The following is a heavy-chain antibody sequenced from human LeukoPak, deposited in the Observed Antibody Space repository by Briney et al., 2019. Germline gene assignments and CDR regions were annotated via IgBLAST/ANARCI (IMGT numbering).Heavy chain of an antibody. V-gene: IGHV4-34*01. Sequence: SETLSLTCAVYGGSFSGYYWSWIRQPPGKGLEWIGEINHSGSTNYNPSLKSRVTISVDTSKNQFSLKLSSVTAADTAVYYCARGIGGYCTNGVCYKFRHYFDYWGQGTLVTVSS. CDR2: INHSGST. D-gene: IGHD2-8*01. CDR1: GGSFSGYY. J-gene: IGHJ4*02. CDR3: ARGIGGYCTNGVCYKFRHYFDY.